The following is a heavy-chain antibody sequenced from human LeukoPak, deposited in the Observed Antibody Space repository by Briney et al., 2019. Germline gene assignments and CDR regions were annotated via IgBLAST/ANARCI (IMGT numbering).Heavy chain of an antibody. D-gene: IGHD2-2*01. CDR1: GYTLTELS. J-gene: IGHJ3*02. CDR2: FDPEDGET. CDR3: ATGKLPDDSDAFDT. Sequence: ASVKVSCKVSGYTLTELSMHWVRQAPGKGLEWMGGFDPEDGETIYAQKFQGRVTMTEDTSTDTAYMELSSLRSEDTAVYYCATGKLPDDSDAFDTWGQGTMVIVSS. V-gene: IGHV1-24*01.